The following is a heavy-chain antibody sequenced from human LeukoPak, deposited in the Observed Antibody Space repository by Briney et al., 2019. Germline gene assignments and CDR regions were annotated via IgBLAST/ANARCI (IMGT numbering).Heavy chain of an antibody. CDR1: GGYISNSNYY. J-gene: IGHJ5*02. Sequence: SETLSLTCTVSGGYISNSNYYWGWIRQPPGKGLEWIGSIYHSGSTHDHPSPKSQLTISVHQHNKQFPQKPNSVTAAHAVVYYCAREYANLTTKWFDPWGQGTLVTVSS. CDR2: IYHSGST. CDR3: AREYANLTTKWFDP. D-gene: IGHD4-11*01. V-gene: IGHV4-39*06.